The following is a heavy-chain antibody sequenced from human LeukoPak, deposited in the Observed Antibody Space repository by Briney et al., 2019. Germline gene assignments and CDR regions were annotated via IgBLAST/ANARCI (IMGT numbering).Heavy chain of an antibody. D-gene: IGHD3-22*01. J-gene: IGHJ4*02. CDR2: IYYSGST. CDR1: GGSISSYY. Sequence: PSETLSLTCTVSGGSISSYYWSWIRQPPGKGLEWIGYIYYSGSTNYNPSLKSRVTISVDTSKNQFSLKLSSVTAADTAVYYCARLDSSGYYPNPIDYWGQGTLVTVSS. CDR3: ARLDSSGYYPNPIDY. V-gene: IGHV4-59*08.